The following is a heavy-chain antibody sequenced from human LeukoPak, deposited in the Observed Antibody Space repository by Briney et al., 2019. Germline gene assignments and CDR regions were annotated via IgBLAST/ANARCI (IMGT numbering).Heavy chain of an antibody. D-gene: IGHD4-17*01. CDR2: LRGGGGSA. CDR1: GFPFSAMP. CDR3: ARDPNGDYIGAFDM. Sequence: PGGPLSLPGTASGFPFSAMPRMGAPQAPGKGREGVSALRGGGGSAFYADSVKGRFTISRDNSKYTLFLQMNSLRAEDTAVYYCARDPNGDYIGAFDMWGPGTMVTVSS. V-gene: IGHV3-23*01. J-gene: IGHJ3*02.